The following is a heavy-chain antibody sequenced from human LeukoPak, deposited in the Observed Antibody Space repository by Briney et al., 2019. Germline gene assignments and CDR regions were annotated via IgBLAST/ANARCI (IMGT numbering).Heavy chain of an antibody. J-gene: IGHJ5*02. D-gene: IGHD3-22*01. CDR2: IYYSGST. CDR1: GGSISSHY. V-gene: IGHV4-59*11. Sequence: SETLSLTCTVSGGSISSHYWSWIRQPPGKGLEWIGYIYYSGSTKYNPSLKSRVTISVDTSKNQFSLKLSSVTAADTAVYYCASLYESGVYTNGFDPGGQGPLVTVP. CDR3: ASLYESGVYTNGFDP.